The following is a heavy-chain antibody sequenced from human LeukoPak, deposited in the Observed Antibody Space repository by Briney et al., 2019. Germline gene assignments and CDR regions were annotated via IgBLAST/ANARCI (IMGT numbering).Heavy chain of an antibody. CDR1: GYTFTSYG. V-gene: IGHV1-18*01. Sequence: ASVKVSCKASGYTFTSYGIRWVRQAPGQGLEWMGCISYYNGNKNYAQNLQGRVTITTDTSTRTAYMELRSLRSDDTAVYYCARVAAAGYFDFWGQGTVDTVPS. D-gene: IGHD6-13*01. J-gene: IGHJ4*02. CDR3: ARVAAAGYFDF. CDR2: ISYYNGNK.